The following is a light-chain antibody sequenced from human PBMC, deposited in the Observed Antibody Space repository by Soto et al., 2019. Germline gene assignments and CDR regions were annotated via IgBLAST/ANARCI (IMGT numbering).Light chain of an antibody. Sequence: EIVLTQSPATLSLSPGERATLSCRASQSVGSYLAWYQQKPGQAPRLLIYDASNRATGIPARFSGSGSGTDFTLTISSLEPEDFAVYYCQQRRNWPSTFGQGTRLEMK. CDR2: DAS. CDR1: QSVGSY. J-gene: IGKJ5*01. V-gene: IGKV3-11*01. CDR3: QQRRNWPST.